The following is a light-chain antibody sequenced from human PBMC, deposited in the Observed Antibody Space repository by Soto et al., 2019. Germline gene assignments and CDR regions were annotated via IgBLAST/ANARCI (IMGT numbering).Light chain of an antibody. Sequence: QSVLTQPPSASGTPGQRVTISCPGSSSNIGSNTVNWYQQVPGTAPKLLIYTNNQRPSGVPDRFSDSKSGTSASLAISGLQPDDEADYYCAAWDGSLQTWVFGGGTKLTVL. J-gene: IGLJ3*02. CDR3: AAWDGSLQTWV. CDR1: SSNIGSNT. CDR2: TNN. V-gene: IGLV1-44*01.